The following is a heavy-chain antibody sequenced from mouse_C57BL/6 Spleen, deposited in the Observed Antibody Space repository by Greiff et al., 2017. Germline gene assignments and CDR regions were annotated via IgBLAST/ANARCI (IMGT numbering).Heavy chain of an antibody. D-gene: IGHD3-1*01. CDR2: IYPGDGDT. J-gene: IGHJ4*01. V-gene: IGHV1-80*01. Sequence: VQLQQSGAELMKPGASVKISCKASGYAFSSYWMNWVKQRPGKGLEWIGQIYPGDGDTNYNGKFKGKATLTADKSSSTAYMQLSSLTSEDSAVYFCARRAPYYAMDYWGQGTSVTVSS. CDR1: GYAFSSYW. CDR3: ARRAPYYAMDY.